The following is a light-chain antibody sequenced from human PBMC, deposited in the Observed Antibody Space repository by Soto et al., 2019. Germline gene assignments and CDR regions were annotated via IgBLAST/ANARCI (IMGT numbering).Light chain of an antibody. Sequence: DIQVTQSPATLSASVGDTVSITCRASQSVLTWLAGYQQTPGKAPNLLIYKASRLRDGVPSRFSGSGSGTDFTLTITSLQPDDFASYFCQHYFSYPYAFGQGTKLEI. CDR3: QHYFSYPYA. J-gene: IGKJ2*01. CDR1: QSVLTW. V-gene: IGKV1-5*03. CDR2: KAS.